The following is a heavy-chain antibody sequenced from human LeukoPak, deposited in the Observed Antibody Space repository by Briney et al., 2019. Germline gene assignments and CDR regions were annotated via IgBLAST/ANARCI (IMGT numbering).Heavy chain of an antibody. V-gene: IGHV1-18*01. CDR1: GGTFSSYA. CDR3: ARDFERNYYDSSGYYENWFDP. J-gene: IGHJ5*02. Sequence: GASVKVSCKASGGTFSSYAISWVRQAPGQGLEWMGWISAYNGNTNYAQKLQGRVTMTTDTSTSTAYMELRSLRSDDTAVYYCARDFERNYYDSSGYYENWFDPWGQGTLATVSS. D-gene: IGHD3-22*01. CDR2: ISAYNGNT.